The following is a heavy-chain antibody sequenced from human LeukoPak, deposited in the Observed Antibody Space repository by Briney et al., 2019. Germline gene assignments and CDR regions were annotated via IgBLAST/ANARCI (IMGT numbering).Heavy chain of an antibody. Sequence: SETLSLTCTVSGGSISSYYWSWIRQPPGKGLEWIGYIYYSGSTYYNPSLKSRVTISVDTSKNQFSLKLSSVTAADTAVYYCARESRVDYCSSTSCYLFDYWGQGTLVTVSS. CDR3: ARESRVDYCSSTSCYLFDY. CDR1: GGSISSYY. D-gene: IGHD2-2*01. CDR2: IYYSGST. J-gene: IGHJ4*02. V-gene: IGHV4-59*12.